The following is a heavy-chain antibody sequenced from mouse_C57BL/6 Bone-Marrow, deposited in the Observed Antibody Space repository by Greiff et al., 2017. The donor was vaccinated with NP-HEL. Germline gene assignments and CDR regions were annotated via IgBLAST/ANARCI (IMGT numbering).Heavy chain of an antibody. CDR1: GYTFTSYG. CDR2: IYPRSGNT. J-gene: IGHJ3*01. V-gene: IGHV1-81*01. CDR3: ARGWETGRAY. Sequence: VQLQESGAELARPGASVKLSCKASGYTFTSYGISWVKQRTGQGLEWIGEIYPRSGNTYYNEKFKGKATLTADKSSSTAYMELRSRTSEDSAVYFCARGWETGRAYGGQGTLVTVSA. D-gene: IGHD4-1*01.